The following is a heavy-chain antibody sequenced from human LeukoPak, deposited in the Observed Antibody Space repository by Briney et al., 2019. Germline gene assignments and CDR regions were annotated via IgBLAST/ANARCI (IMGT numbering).Heavy chain of an antibody. CDR2: INPSSGST. Sequence: ASVKVSCKASGYTFTSYYMHWVRQAPGQGLEWMGIINPSSGSTTYAQNFQGRVTMTRDTSTSTVYMELSSLRSQDTAVYYCATWGDYYGSGSFDYWGQGTLVTVSS. CDR1: GYTFTSYY. D-gene: IGHD3-10*01. V-gene: IGHV1-46*01. CDR3: ATWGDYYGSGSFDY. J-gene: IGHJ4*02.